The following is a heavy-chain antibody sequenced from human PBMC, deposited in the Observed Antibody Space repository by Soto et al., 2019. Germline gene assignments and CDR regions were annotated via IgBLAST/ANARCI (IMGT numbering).Heavy chain of an antibody. CDR2: IYYGGST. CDR3: AREYYYDSSVWFDP. CDR1: GGSISSYY. D-gene: IGHD3-22*01. J-gene: IGHJ5*02. V-gene: IGHV4-59*01. Sequence: SETLSLTCTVPGGSISSYYWSWIRQPPGKGLEWIGYIYYGGSTNYNPSLKSRVTISVDTSKNQFSLKLSSVTAADTAVYYCAREYYYDSSVWFDPWGQGTLVTVSS.